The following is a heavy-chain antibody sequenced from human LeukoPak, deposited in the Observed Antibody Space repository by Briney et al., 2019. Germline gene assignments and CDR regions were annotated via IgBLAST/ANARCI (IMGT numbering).Heavy chain of an antibody. V-gene: IGHV4-59*01. CDR2: IYYSGST. Sequence: SETLSLTCPVSGGSISSYYWSWIRQPPGKGLEGIGYIYYSGSTNYNPTLKSRVTISVDTSKNQFSLKLSSVTAADTAVYYCARELEVPAASRNYYYGMDVWGQGTTVTVSS. CDR1: GGSISSYY. J-gene: IGHJ6*02. D-gene: IGHD2-2*01. CDR3: ARELEVPAASRNYYYGMDV.